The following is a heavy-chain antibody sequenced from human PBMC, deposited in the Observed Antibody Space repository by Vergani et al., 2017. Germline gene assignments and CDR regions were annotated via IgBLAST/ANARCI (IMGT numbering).Heavy chain of an antibody. J-gene: IGHJ4*02. Sequence: QVQLVQSGAEVKKPGSSVKVSCKASGGTFSSYTISWVRQAPGQGLEWMGRIIPILGIANYAQKFQGRVTITADKSTSTAYMELSSLRSADTAVYYCARDRPYGAFDYWGQGTLVTVSS. CDR2: IIPILGIA. CDR1: GGTFSSYT. D-gene: IGHD4-17*01. V-gene: IGHV1-69*08. CDR3: ARDRPYGAFDY.